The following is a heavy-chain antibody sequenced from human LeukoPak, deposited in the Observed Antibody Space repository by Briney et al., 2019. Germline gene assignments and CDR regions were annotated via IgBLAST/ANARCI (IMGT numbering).Heavy chain of an antibody. CDR3: ARDVDNGDYFYYFDY. CDR1: GGSISSYY. V-gene: IGHV4-4*07. Sequence: SETLSLTCTVSGGSISSYYWSWIRQPAGKGLEWIGRIYTSGSTNYNPSLESRVTMSVDTSKNQFSLKLSSVTAADTAVYYCARDVDNGDYFYYFDYWGQGTLVTVSS. D-gene: IGHD4-17*01. J-gene: IGHJ4*02. CDR2: IYTSGST.